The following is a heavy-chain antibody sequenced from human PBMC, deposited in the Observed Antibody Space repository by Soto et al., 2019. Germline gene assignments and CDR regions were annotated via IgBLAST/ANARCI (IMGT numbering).Heavy chain of an antibody. CDR3: AKGTAVARQHFAN. D-gene: IGHD6-19*01. V-gene: IGHV3-30*18. J-gene: IGHJ4*02. CDR2: ISGDGSDK. Sequence: GGSLRLSCATSGFTFSGFGMHLVRQAPGKGLEWVAAISGDGSDKYYLGSVQGRFTISRDNTKNALYLQMNSLRTEDTAVYYCAKGTAVARQHFANWGQGTLVTVSS. CDR1: GFTFSGFG.